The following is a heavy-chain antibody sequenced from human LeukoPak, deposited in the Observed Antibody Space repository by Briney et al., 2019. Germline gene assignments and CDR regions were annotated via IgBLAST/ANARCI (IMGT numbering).Heavy chain of an antibody. V-gene: IGHV3-11*01. CDR2: INIGGTNT. CDR1: GFTFNDYY. CDR3: ATDGAGFDT. Sequence: VGSLRLSCAASGFTFNDYYMSWIRQAPGKGLEWLSYINIGGTNTHYADSVKGRFTISRDNAKKSLYLEMNNLRAEDTAVYYCATDGAGFDTWGQGVLVTVSS. J-gene: IGHJ5*02.